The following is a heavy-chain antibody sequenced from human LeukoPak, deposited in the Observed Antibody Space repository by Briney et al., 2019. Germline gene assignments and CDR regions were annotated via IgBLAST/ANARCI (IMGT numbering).Heavy chain of an antibody. CDR3: ARAPDSSGWTIPWFDP. Sequence: ASVKVSCKASGGTFSSYAISWVRQAPGQGLEWMGRIIPILGIAIYAQKFQGRVTITADKSTSTAYMELSSLRSEDTAVYYCARAPDSSGWTIPWFDPWGQGTLVTVSS. V-gene: IGHV1-69*04. J-gene: IGHJ5*02. D-gene: IGHD6-19*01. CDR2: IIPILGIA. CDR1: GGTFSSYA.